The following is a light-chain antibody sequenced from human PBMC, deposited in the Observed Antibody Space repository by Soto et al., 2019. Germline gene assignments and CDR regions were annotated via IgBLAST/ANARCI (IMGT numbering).Light chain of an antibody. CDR1: SGSIASNY. V-gene: IGLV6-57*04. J-gene: IGLJ2*01. CDR3: QSYDSSNPYVV. Sequence: NFMLTQPHSVSESPGKTVTISCTRSSGSIASNYVQWYQQRPGSAPTTVIYEDNQRPSGVPDRSSGSIDSSSNSASLTISGLKTEDEADYYCQSYDSSNPYVVFGGGTKLTVL. CDR2: EDN.